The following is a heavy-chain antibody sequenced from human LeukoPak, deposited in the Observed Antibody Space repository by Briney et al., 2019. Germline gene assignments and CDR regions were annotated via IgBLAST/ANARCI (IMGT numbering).Heavy chain of an antibody. D-gene: IGHD2-21*01. CDR2: INLNSGGT. Sequence: ASVKVSCKASGYTFTGYYMHLVRQAPGQGLEWMGWINLNSGGTNYAQKFQGRVTMTRDTSISTAYMELSRLRSDDTAVYYCARDQEAYCGGDCSYYYYMDVWGKGTTVTVSS. CDR3: ARDQEAYCGGDCSYYYYMDV. CDR1: GYTFTGYY. J-gene: IGHJ6*03. V-gene: IGHV1-2*02.